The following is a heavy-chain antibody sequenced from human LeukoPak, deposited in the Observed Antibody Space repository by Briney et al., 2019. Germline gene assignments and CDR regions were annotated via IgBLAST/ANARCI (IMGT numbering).Heavy chain of an antibody. V-gene: IGHV4-34*01. CDR2: INHSGST. D-gene: IGHD3-3*01. CDR3: ARLGVVIAPYYYYYIDV. J-gene: IGHJ6*03. CDR1: GGSFSGYY. Sequence: SETLSLTCAVYGGSFSGYYWSWIRQPPGKGLEWIGEINHSGSTNYNPSLKSRVTISVDTSKNQFSLKLSSVTAADTAVYYCARLGVVIAPYYYYYIDVWGKGTTVTVSS.